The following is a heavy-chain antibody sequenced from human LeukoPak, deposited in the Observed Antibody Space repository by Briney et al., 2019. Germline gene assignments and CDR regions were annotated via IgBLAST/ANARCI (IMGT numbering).Heavy chain of an antibody. CDR3: ARHAASLYIDY. CDR2: IYYSGST. V-gene: IGHV4-39*01. CDR1: GGSISSSSYF. D-gene: IGHD6-25*01. Sequence: SETLSLTCTVSGGSISSSSYFWGWIRQPPGKGLEWIGSIYYSGSTYYNPSLKSRVTISVDTSKNQFSLKLSSVTAADTAVYYCARHAASLYIDYWGQGTLVTVSS. J-gene: IGHJ4*02.